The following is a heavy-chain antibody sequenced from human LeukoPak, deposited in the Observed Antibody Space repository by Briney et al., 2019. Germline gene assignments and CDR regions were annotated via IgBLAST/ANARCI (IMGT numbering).Heavy chain of an antibody. CDR3: AKDGYDRHY. CDR1: GFTFDDYA. J-gene: IGHJ4*02. CDR2: ISWNSGSI. V-gene: IGHV3-9*01. Sequence: GGSLRLSCAASGFTFDDYAMHWVRQAPGKGLEWVSGISWNSGSIGYADSVKGRFTISRDNAKNSLYLQMNSLRAEDTALYYCAKDGYDRHYWGQGTLATVSS. D-gene: IGHD5-18*01.